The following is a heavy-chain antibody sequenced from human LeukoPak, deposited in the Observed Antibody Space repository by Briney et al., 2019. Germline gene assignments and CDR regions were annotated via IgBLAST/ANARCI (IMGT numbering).Heavy chain of an antibody. D-gene: IGHD1-26*01. J-gene: IGHJ4*02. CDR1: GYTFTGYY. V-gene: IGHV1-2*02. Sequence: ASVKVSCKASGYTFTGYYIHWVRQAPGQGLERMGWINPNNGGTNYAQKFQGRVTMTRDTSITTTYMDLSRLRSDDTAVYYCARALRSGSYYEVDYWGQGTLVTVSS. CDR2: INPNNGGT. CDR3: ARALRSGSYYEVDY.